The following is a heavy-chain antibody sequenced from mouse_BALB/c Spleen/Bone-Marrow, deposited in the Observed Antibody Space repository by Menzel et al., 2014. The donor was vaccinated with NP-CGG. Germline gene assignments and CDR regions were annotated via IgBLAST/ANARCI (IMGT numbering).Heavy chain of an antibody. CDR3: ARRDDAMDY. V-gene: IGHV1-54*03. J-gene: IGHJ4*01. CDR2: INPGSGGT. D-gene: IGHD3-3*01. Sequence: VQLQESGAELVRPGTSAKVSCKASGYAFTNYLIEWVKQRPGKGLEWIGEINPGSGGTNYNEKFKGKATLTADKSSSTAYMQLSSQTSDDSAVYCCARRDDAMDYWGQGTSVTVSS. CDR1: GYAFTNYL.